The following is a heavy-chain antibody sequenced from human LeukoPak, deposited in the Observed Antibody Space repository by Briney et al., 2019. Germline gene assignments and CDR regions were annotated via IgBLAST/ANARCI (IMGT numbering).Heavy chain of an antibody. J-gene: IGHJ4*02. Sequence: GGSLRLSCTASGFTFSNYAMTWVRQAPGKGLKWVSSISSSSSYIYYADSVKGRFTISRDNAKNSLYLQMNSLRAEDTAVYYCARDNPLLSGYDDYWGQGTLVTVSS. V-gene: IGHV3-21*01. CDR1: GFTFSNYA. CDR2: ISSSSSYI. D-gene: IGHD2-21*01. CDR3: ARDNPLLSGYDDY.